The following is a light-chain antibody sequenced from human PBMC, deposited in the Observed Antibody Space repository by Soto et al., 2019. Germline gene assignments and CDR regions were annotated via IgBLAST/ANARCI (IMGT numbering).Light chain of an antibody. J-gene: IGKJ1*01. V-gene: IGKV3-15*01. Sequence: IVLTQSPGTLSLSPGERATLSCRASQSVSSSYLAWYQQQPGQAPRLLIYGASTRATGIPARFSASGSETELTITVSSLQSDDFEVYYCQQYNDWPRTFGQGTKVDIK. CDR1: QSVSSSY. CDR2: GAS. CDR3: QQYNDWPRT.